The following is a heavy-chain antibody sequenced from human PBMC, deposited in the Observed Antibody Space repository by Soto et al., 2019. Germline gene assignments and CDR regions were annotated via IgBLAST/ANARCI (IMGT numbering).Heavy chain of an antibody. CDR2: ISSNGGST. Sequence: GGSLRLSCSASGFTFSSYAMHWVRQAPGKGLEYVSAISSNGGSTYYADSVKGRFTISRDNSKNTLYLQMSSLRAEDTAVYYCVKEPEYDSSGYAFDYWGQGTLVTVSS. CDR3: VKEPEYDSSGYAFDY. CDR1: GFTFSSYA. J-gene: IGHJ4*02. V-gene: IGHV3-64D*08. D-gene: IGHD3-22*01.